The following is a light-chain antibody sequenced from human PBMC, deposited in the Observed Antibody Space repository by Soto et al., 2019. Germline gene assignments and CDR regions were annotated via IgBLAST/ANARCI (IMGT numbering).Light chain of an antibody. CDR2: VAS. V-gene: IGKV3-20*01. J-gene: IGKJ1*01. Sequence: EWAQSGGTVSLSRRGRATLSSRASQSVNDNYLAWYQQKPGQAPRILIYVASSRDTGIPDRFRGSGSGTDFTLTISRLEPEDFPVYYCQQYGSRSWTFGQGTKVDIK. CDR1: QSVNDNY. CDR3: QQYGSRSWT.